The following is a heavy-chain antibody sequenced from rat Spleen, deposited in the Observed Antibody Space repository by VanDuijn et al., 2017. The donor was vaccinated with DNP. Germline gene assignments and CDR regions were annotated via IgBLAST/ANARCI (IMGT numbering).Heavy chain of an antibody. CDR1: GYSITSNY. V-gene: IGHV3-1*01. Sequence: EVQLQESGPGLVKPSQSLSLTCSVTGYSITSNYWGWIRKFPGNQMEWMGYISYSGSTNSNPSLKSRISITRDTSKNQFFLQLNSVTTEDTATYYCARWSRYFDYWGQGVMVTVSS. CDR3: ARWSRYFDY. CDR2: ISYSGST. J-gene: IGHJ2*01.